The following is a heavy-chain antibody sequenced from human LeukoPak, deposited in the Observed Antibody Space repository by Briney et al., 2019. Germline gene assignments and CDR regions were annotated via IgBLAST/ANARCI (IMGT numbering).Heavy chain of an antibody. CDR2: INHSGST. CDR3: ASGKYSSSSGRLDP. J-gene: IGHJ5*02. D-gene: IGHD6-6*01. CDR1: GGSFSGYY. Sequence: PSETLSLTCAVCGGSFSGYYWSWIRQPPGKGLEWIGEINHSGSTNYNPSLKSRVTISVDTSKNQFSLKLSSVTAADTAVYYCASGKYSSSSGRLDPWGQGTLVTVSS. V-gene: IGHV4-34*01.